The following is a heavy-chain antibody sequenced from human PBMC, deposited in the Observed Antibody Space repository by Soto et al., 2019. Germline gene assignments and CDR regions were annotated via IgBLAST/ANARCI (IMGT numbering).Heavy chain of an antibody. J-gene: IGHJ3*02. D-gene: IGHD2-8*01. CDR2: IYYSGST. V-gene: IGHV4-59*01. CDR1: GGSISSYY. Sequence: SETLSLTCTVSGGSISSYYWSWIRQPPGKGLEWIGYIYYSGSTNYNPSLKSRVTISVDTSKNQFSLKLSSVTAADTAVYYCARVNFEDIVLMMYAIPGAFDIWGQGTMVTVSS. CDR3: ARVNFEDIVLMMYAIPGAFDI.